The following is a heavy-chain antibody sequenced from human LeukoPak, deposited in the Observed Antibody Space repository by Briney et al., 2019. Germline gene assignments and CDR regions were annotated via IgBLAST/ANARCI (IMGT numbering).Heavy chain of an antibody. CDR1: GFTFSSYS. CDR3: VREAVIDYTTPGIAVAAHYFDY. Sequence: GGSLRLSCAASGFTFSSYSMNWVRQAPGKGLEWVSSISSSSSYIYYADSVKGRFTISRDNAKNSLYLQMNSLRAEDTAVYYCVREAVIDYTTPGIAVAAHYFDYWGQGTLVTVSS. V-gene: IGHV3-21*01. CDR2: ISSSSSYI. D-gene: IGHD6-19*01. J-gene: IGHJ4*02.